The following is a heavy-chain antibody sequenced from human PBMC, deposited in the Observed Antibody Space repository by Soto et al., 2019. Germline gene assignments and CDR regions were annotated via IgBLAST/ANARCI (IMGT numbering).Heavy chain of an antibody. CDR1: EFPFSNYA. Sequence: GGSLRLSCAASEFPFSNYAMSWVRQAPGKGLEWVSAISYGGGTTYYADSVKGRFTISRDNSKNTLYLQMNSLRAEDTAVYYCAKNPGYYYDSTGYHFDNWGQGTLVTVSS. CDR2: ISYGGGTT. CDR3: AKNPGYYYDSTGYHFDN. D-gene: IGHD3-22*01. J-gene: IGHJ4*02. V-gene: IGHV3-23*01.